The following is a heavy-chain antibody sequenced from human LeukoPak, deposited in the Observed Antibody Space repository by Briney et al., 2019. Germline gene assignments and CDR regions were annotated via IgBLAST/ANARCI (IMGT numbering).Heavy chain of an antibody. CDR3: ARDQDTMKHLDY. CDR2: IKRDGSEK. V-gene: IGHV3-7*01. D-gene: IGHD3-22*01. CDR1: GFTSSSYW. J-gene: IGHJ4*02. Sequence: PGGSLRLSCAASGFTSSSYWMSWVRQAPGKGLEWVANIKRDGSEKYYVDSVKGRFTISRDNAKNSLYLQMNSLRAEDTAVYYCARDQDTMKHLDYWGQGTLVTVSS.